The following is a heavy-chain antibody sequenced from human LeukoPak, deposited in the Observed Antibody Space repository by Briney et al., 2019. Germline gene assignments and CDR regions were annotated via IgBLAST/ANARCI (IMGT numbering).Heavy chain of an antibody. CDR3: VRQPAAVYGMDV. J-gene: IGHJ6*02. CDR2: ISSSSSYI. V-gene: IGHV3-21*01. CDR1: GFTFSSYS. Sequence: TGGSLRLSCAASGFTFSSYSMNWVRQAPGKGLEWVSSISSSSSYIYYADSVKGRFTISRDNAKNSLYLQMNSLRAEDTAVYYSVRQPAAVYGMDVWGQGTTVTVSS. D-gene: IGHD2-2*01.